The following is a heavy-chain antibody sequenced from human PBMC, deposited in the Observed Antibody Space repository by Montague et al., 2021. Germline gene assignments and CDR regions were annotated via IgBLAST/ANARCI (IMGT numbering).Heavy chain of an antibody. J-gene: IGHJ5*02. CDR1: RSLINSDYY. CDR3: AKQDYFVSGTSYKGFDP. CDR2: MFYGGAT. V-gene: IGHV4-38-2*02. Sequence: SETLSLTCTVSRSLINSDYYWGWIRQPPGKGLGWLGSMFYGGATSNNPSLKSRVTMSIDTSTNQFSLKLSFVTAADTAVYYCAKQDYFVSGTSYKGFDPWGQGILVTVSS. D-gene: IGHD3-10*01.